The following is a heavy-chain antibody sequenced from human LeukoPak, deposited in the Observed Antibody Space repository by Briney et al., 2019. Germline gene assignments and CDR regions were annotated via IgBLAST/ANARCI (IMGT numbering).Heavy chain of an antibody. Sequence: GGSLRLSCAASGFTFSDYYMSWIRQAPGKGLEWVSVIYSGGSTYYADSVKGRFTISRDNSKNTLYLQMNSLRAEDTAVYYCARERGYYDSSGYESVDYWGQGTLVTVSS. CDR2: IYSGGST. J-gene: IGHJ4*02. CDR1: GFTFSDYY. D-gene: IGHD3-22*01. V-gene: IGHV3-66*02. CDR3: ARERGYYDSSGYESVDY.